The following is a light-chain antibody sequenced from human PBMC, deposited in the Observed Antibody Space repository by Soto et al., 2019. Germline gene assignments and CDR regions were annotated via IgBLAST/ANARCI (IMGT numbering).Light chain of an antibody. CDR1: QSVSSN. J-gene: IGKJ1*01. CDR2: GAS. V-gene: IGKV3-15*01. CDR3: QQYDNWRPWT. Sequence: EIVMTQSPATLSVSPGERATLSCRASQSVSSNLAWYQQKPGPAPRLLIYGASTRATGIPARFSGSGSGAEFTLTISSLQSEDFAVYYCQQYDNWRPWTFGQGTKVEIK.